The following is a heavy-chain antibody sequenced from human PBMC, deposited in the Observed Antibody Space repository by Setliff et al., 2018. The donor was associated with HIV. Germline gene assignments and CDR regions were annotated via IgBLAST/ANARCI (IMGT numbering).Heavy chain of an antibody. Sequence: PSEILSLTCAVYTGSFSGYYWSWIRQPPGKGLEWIGEITHSRSTNYNPSLKSRATISVDTSKNHFSLKLTSLTAADTAVYYCARAQLPPTYIDVWGSGTTVTVSS. D-gene: IGHD2-2*01. CDR2: ITHSRST. CDR1: TGSFSGYY. J-gene: IGHJ6*03. CDR3: ARAQLPPTYIDV. V-gene: IGHV4-34*01.